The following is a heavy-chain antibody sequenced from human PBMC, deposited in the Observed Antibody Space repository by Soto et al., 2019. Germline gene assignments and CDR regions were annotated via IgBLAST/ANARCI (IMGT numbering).Heavy chain of an antibody. CDR3: VRTHIIGSGFYYGLDV. J-gene: IGHJ6*02. CDR1: GYSFTSYW. CDR2: IDPSDSYT. Sequence: PGESLKISCKGSGYSFTSYWDSWVRQMPGKGLEWMGRIDPSDSYTNYSPSFQGHVTISADKSISTAYLQWSSLKASDTAMYYCVRTHIIGSGFYYGLDVWGQGTTGTGSS. D-gene: IGHD1-20*01. V-gene: IGHV5-10-1*01.